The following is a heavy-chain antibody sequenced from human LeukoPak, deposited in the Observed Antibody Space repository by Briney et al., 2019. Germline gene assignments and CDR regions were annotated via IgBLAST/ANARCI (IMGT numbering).Heavy chain of an antibody. CDR1: GGTFSSYA. D-gene: IGHD3-10*02. CDR2: IIPIFGIA. V-gene: IGHV1-69*04. Sequence: SVKVSCKASGGTFSSYAISWVRQAPGQGLEWMGRIIPIFGIANYAQKFQGRVTMTEDTSTDTAYMELSSLRSEDTAVYYCATVPNYFRGNYGMDVWGKGTTVTVSS. J-gene: IGHJ6*04. CDR3: ATVPNYFRGNYGMDV.